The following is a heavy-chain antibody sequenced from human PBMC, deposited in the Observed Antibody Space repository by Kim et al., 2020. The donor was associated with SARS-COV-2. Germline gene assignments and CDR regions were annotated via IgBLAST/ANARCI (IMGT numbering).Heavy chain of an antibody. Sequence: SETLSLTCTVSGGSISSYYWSWIRQPPGKGLEWIGYIYYSGSTNYNPSLKSRVTISVDTSKNQFSLKLSSVTAADTDVYYCAGDRRVRGVPYYYGMDVWGQGTTVTVSS. CDR2: IYYSGST. CDR3: AGDRRVRGVPYYYGMDV. CDR1: GGSISSYY. D-gene: IGHD3-10*01. J-gene: IGHJ6*02. V-gene: IGHV4-59*01.